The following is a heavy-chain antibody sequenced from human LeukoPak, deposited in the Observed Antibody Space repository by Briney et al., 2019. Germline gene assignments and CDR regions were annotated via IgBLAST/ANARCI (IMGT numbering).Heavy chain of an antibody. V-gene: IGHV4-59*01. CDR3: ARAIFWSGYHSREYYYGMDV. Sequence: PSETLSLTCTVSGGSISSYYWSWIRQPPGKGLEWIGYISYSGRPNYNPYLKSRVTISVGTSKNQFSLQLSSVTAADTAVYYCARAIFWSGYHSREYYYGMDVWGQGTTVTVSS. CDR1: GGSISSYY. CDR2: ISYSGRP. D-gene: IGHD3-3*01. J-gene: IGHJ6*02.